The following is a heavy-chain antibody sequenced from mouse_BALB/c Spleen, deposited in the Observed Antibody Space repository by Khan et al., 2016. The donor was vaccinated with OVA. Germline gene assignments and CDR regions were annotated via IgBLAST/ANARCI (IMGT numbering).Heavy chain of an antibody. J-gene: IGHJ3*01. V-gene: IGHV5-6*01. CDR3: TRLAYYYDSEGFAY. Sequence: EVELVESGGDLVKPGGSLKLSCAASGFTFSTYGMSWVRQTPDKRLEWVATVSTGGSYTYYPDSVKGRFTISRDKAKNTLYLQMSCLKSEDKAMFYCTRLAYYYDSEGFAYWGQGTLVTVSA. D-gene: IGHD1-1*01. CDR1: GFTFSTYG. CDR2: VSTGGSYT.